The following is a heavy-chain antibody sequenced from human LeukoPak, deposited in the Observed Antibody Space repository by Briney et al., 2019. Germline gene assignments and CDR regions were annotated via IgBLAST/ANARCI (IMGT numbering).Heavy chain of an antibody. V-gene: IGHV4-34*01. Sequence: SETLSLTCAVYGGSFSGYYWSWIRQPPGKGLEWIGEINHSRSTNYNPSLKSRVTISVDTSKNQFSLKLSSVTAADTAVYYCARGRHPITMIVVVITRGYYFDYWGQGTLVTVSS. J-gene: IGHJ4*02. CDR2: INHSRST. D-gene: IGHD3-22*01. CDR3: ARGRHPITMIVVVITRGYYFDY. CDR1: GGSFSGYY.